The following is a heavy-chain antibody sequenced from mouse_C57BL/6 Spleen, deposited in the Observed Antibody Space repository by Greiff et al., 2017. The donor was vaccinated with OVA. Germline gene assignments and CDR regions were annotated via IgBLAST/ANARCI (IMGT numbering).Heavy chain of an antibody. CDR1: GYAFSSYW. CDR3: ARGADYDDAWFAY. V-gene: IGHV1-80*01. CDR2: IYPGDGDT. D-gene: IGHD2-4*01. J-gene: IGHJ3*01. Sequence: VQLQQSGAELVKPGASVKISCKASGYAFSSYWMNWVKQRPGKGLEWIGQIYPGDGDTNYNGKFKGKATLTADKSSSTAYMQLSSLTSEDSAVYFCARGADYDDAWFAYWGQGTLVTVSA.